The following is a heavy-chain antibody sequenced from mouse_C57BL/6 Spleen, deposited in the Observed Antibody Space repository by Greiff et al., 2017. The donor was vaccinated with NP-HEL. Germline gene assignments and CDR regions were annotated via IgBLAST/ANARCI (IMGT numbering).Heavy chain of an antibody. CDR2: INPGSGGT. V-gene: IGHV1-54*01. J-gene: IGHJ4*01. CDR3: AREAMVTTERLYYYAMDY. CDR1: GYAFTNYL. Sequence: QVQLKQSGAELVRPGTSVKVSCKASGYAFTNYLIEWVKQRPGQGLEWIGVINPGSGGTNYNEKFKGKVTLTADKSSSTAYMQLSSLTSEDSAVYFCAREAMVTTERLYYYAMDYWGQGTSVTVSS. D-gene: IGHD2-2*01.